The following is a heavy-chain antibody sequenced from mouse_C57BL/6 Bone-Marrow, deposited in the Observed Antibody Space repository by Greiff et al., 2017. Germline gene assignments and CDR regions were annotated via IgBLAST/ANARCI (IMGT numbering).Heavy chain of an antibody. CDR3: ARNQATFLFDY. CDR2: IYPGGGYT. J-gene: IGHJ2*01. D-gene: IGHD3-2*02. V-gene: IGHV1-63*01. Sequence: VKLQQSGAELVRPGTSVKMSCKASGYNFTNYWIGWAKQRPGHGLEWIGDIYPGGGYTNYNEKFKGKATLTADKSSSTAYMQFSSLTSEDSAIYDCARNQATFLFDYWGQGTTLTVSS. CDR1: GYNFTNYW.